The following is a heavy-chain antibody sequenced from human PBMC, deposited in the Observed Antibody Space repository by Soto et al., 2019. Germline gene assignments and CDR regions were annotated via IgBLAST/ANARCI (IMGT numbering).Heavy chain of an antibody. D-gene: IGHD1-26*01. CDR1: GGSISSSSYY. J-gene: IGHJ4*02. CDR3: ARNEVQWRGRRDFDY. Sequence: PSETLSLTCTVSGGSISSSSYYWGWIRQPPGKGLEWIGSIYYSGSTYYNPSLKSRVTISVDTSKNQFSLKLSSVTAADTAVYYCARNEVQWRGRRDFDYWGQGTLVNVSS. V-gene: IGHV4-39*01. CDR2: IYYSGST.